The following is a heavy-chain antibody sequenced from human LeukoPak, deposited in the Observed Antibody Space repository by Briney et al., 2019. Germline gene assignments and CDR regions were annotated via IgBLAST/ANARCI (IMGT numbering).Heavy chain of an antibody. CDR2: IYYSGST. V-gene: IGHV4-59*08. J-gene: IGHJ4*02. D-gene: IGHD4-23*01. CDR3: ARHGGGNSIYYLDY. Sequence: SETLSLTCTVSGGSISTYYWSWIRQPPGKGLEWIGYIYYSGSTNYNPSLKSRVTISADTSKNQFSLKLNSVTAADTAVYYCARHGGGNSIYYLDYWGQGALVTVSS. CDR1: GGSISTYY.